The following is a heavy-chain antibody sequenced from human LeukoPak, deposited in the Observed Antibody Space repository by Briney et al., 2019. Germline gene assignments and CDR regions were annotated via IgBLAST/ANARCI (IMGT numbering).Heavy chain of an antibody. V-gene: IGHV1-69*13. Sequence: ASVKVSCKASGGTFSSYAISWVRQAPGQGLEWMGGIIPIFGTANYAQKFQGRVTITADESTSTAYMELSSLRSEGTAVYYCARATRTYYYDSNPRHDAFDIWGQGTMVTVSS. J-gene: IGHJ3*02. CDR3: ARATRTYYYDSNPRHDAFDI. D-gene: IGHD3-22*01. CDR1: GGTFSSYA. CDR2: IIPIFGTA.